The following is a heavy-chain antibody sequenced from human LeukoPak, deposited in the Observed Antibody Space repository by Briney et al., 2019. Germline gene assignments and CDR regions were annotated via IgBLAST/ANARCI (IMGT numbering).Heavy chain of an antibody. D-gene: IGHD3-10*01. J-gene: IGHJ4*02. V-gene: IGHV1-2*06. Sequence: WASVKVSCTASGYTFTDYYIHWVRQAPGQGLEWMGRINPNSGATNYTQKFQGRVTMTRDTSISTAYMELSRLRSDDTAVYYCARVGYHGSGSYSPYWGQGTLVTVSS. CDR1: GYTFTDYY. CDR2: INPNSGAT. CDR3: ARVGYHGSGSYSPY.